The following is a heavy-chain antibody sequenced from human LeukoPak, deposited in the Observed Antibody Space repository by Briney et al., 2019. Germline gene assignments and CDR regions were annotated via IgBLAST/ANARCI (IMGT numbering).Heavy chain of an antibody. Sequence: SETLSLTCAVYGGSFSGYYWSWIRQPPGKGLEWIGDINHSGSTNYNAYLKSRGTISADTSKNQLLLKLSSVTAAETAVYYCARGRRVVVVVAAIPSMDVWGKGTTVTVSS. CDR1: GGSFSGYY. D-gene: IGHD2-15*01. V-gene: IGHV4-34*01. J-gene: IGHJ6*03. CDR2: INHSGST. CDR3: ARGRRVVVVVAAIPSMDV.